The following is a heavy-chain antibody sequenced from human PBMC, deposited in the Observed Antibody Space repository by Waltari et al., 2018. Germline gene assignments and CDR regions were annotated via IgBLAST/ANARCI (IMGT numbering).Heavy chain of an antibody. V-gene: IGHV1-69*13. CDR1: GYTFHNYA. D-gene: IGHD2-15*01. Sequence: QVHLVQSGAEVKKPGSSVKVSCTASGYTFHNYAITWVRQDPGQGLEWMGGIIPMFGKEKYAQKFQGRLTIAADESTSTAYMELRSLTSEDTATYYCARGYAHCNDGGCFSNWLDPWGQGTLVTVSS. J-gene: IGHJ5*02. CDR3: ARGYAHCNDGGCFSNWLDP. CDR2: IIPMFGKE.